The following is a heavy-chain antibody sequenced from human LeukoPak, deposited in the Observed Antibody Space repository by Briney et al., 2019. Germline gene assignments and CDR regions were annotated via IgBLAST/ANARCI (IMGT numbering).Heavy chain of an antibody. CDR3: ARWSLGDY. D-gene: IGHD1-26*01. CDR1: GFTFSSYG. V-gene: IGHV3-33*08. Sequence: PGGSLRLSCAASGFTFSSYGMHWVRQAPGKGLEWVAVIWYGGSNKYYADSVKGRFTISRDNAKNSLYLQMNSLRAEDTAVYYCARWSLGDYWGQGTLVTVSS. J-gene: IGHJ4*02. CDR2: IWYGGSNK.